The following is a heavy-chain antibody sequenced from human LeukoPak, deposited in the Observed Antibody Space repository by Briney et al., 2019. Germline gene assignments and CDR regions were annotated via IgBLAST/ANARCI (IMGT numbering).Heavy chain of an antibody. D-gene: IGHD3-10*01. J-gene: IGHJ4*02. V-gene: IGHV4-59*01. CDR2: IYYSGST. CDR3: ARDLYGSDY. Sequence: SETLSLTCTVSGGSISSYYWSWIRQPPGKGLEWIGYIYYSGSTNYNPSLKSRVTISVDTSKNQFSLKLSSVTAADAAVYYCARDLYGSDYWGQGTLVTVSS. CDR1: GGSISSYY.